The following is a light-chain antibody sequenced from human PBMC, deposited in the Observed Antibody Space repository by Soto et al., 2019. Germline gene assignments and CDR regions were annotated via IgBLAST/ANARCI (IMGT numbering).Light chain of an antibody. CDR2: DVN. Sequence: QSALTQPASVSGSPGQSITISCTGTASDVGGYNYVAWYQQHPGKVPKLMMYDVNNRPSGVSYRFSGSKSGNTASLTISGLQAEDEGDYYCSSYTSSTTLVFGGGTQLTVL. J-gene: IGLJ2*01. CDR1: ASDVGGYNY. V-gene: IGLV2-14*01. CDR3: SSYTSSTTLV.